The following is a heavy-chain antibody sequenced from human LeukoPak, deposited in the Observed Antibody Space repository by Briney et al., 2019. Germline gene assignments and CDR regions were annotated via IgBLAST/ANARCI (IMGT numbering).Heavy chain of an antibody. V-gene: IGHV3-21*01. CDR2: ISSSSSYI. J-gene: IGHJ6*02. D-gene: IGHD3-9*01. CDR3: ARDNSVDILTCYYVQYYYYGMDV. Sequence: PGGSLRLSCAASGFTFSSYSMNWVRQAPGKGLEWVSSISSSSSYIYYADSVKGRFTISRDNAKNSLYLQMNSLRAEDTAVYYCARDNSVDILTCYYVQYYYYGMDVWGQGTTVTVSS. CDR1: GFTFSSYS.